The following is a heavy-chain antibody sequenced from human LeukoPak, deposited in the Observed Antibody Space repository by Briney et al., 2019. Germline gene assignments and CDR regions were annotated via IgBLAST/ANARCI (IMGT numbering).Heavy chain of an antibody. D-gene: IGHD4-11*01. V-gene: IGHV4-34*01. CDR2: INHNGNT. CDR3: ARWPRERNRITVTNYYYYMDV. Sequence: SETLSLTCTVYGVSFSGFYSSWIRRPPGKGLEWIGEINHNGNTNYNPSLKSRVTISVDTSKNQFSLKVSSVTAADSAVYYCARWPRERNRITVTNYYYYMDVWGRGTTVTVSS. J-gene: IGHJ6*03. CDR1: GVSFSGFY.